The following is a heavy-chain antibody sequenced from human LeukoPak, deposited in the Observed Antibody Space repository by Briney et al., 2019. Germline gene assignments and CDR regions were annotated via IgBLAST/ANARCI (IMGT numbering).Heavy chain of an antibody. J-gene: IGHJ4*02. Sequence: PSETLSLTCTVSGGSISSYYWSWIRQPPGKGLEWIGYIYYSGSTNYNPSLKSRVTISVDTSKNQFSLKLSSVTTADTAVYYCARHSRLDKSSLSWADYWGQGTLVTVSS. CDR2: IYYSGST. CDR1: GGSISSYY. D-gene: IGHD2-2*03. CDR3: ARHSRLDKSSLSWADY. V-gene: IGHV4-59*08.